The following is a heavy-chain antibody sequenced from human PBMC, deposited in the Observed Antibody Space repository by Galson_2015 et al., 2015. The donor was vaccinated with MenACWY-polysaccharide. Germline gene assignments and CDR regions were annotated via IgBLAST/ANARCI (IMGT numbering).Heavy chain of an antibody. V-gene: IGHV3-23*01. D-gene: IGHD2-15*01. CDR3: AKARSGGICPSGWACSFGP. CDR1: GFTFTNYA. J-gene: IGHJ5*02. CDR2: IGGSGTT. Sequence: SLRLSCAASGFTFTNYAMNWVRQAPGKGLEWVSSIGGSGTTYYADSVKGRFTISRDNSKNMLYLQMNSLRAEDTAIYYCAKARSGGICPSGWACSFGPWGQGSLVIVSS.